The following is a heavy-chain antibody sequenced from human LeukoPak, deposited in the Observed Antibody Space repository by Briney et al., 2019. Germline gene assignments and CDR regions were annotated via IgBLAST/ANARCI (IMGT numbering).Heavy chain of an antibody. CDR2: SNHFGST. Sequence: SETLSLTCAVSGESFSGYFWTWIRQPPGKGLEWIGESNHFGSTDYNPSLKSRVTISVDPSKKQFSLNVRSVTDADTAVYFCARGRLQLWSFPLPYNHYAIDVWGQGTTVTVSS. J-gene: IGHJ6*02. CDR1: GESFSGYF. D-gene: IGHD5-18*01. CDR3: ARGRLQLWSFPLPYNHYAIDV. V-gene: IGHV4-34*01.